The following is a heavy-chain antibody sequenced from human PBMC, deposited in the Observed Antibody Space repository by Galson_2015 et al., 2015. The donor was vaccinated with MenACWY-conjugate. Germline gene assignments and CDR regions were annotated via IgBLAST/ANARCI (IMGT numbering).Heavy chain of an antibody. J-gene: IGHJ4*02. D-gene: IGHD3-22*01. CDR1: GGFISTYY. CDR2: IYHSGST. V-gene: IGHV4-59*08. CDR3: ARQFYSSGYYSGFDY. Sequence: ATLSLTCTVSGGFISTYYWSWIRPPPGKGLEWIGHIYHSGSTTYNPSLKSRVTISVDMSKNQFSVKLNSVTAADTAVYYCARQFYSSGYYSGFDYWGQGTLVTVSS.